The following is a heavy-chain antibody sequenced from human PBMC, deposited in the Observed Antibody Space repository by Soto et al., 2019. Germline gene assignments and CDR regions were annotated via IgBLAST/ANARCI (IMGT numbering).Heavy chain of an antibody. D-gene: IGHD5-12*01. V-gene: IGHV4-4*07. CDR2: IFSSGST. Sequence: PSETRSLPGGVLDCSIKTFYWAWFRQPAGKGLEWSGRIFSSGSTSFNPSLESRVAMSVDTSKNHFSLNLSSVTAADMAVYYCAREGSYSAYNFAHGIQLWSFDFWGQGALVTVSS. J-gene: IGHJ4*02. CDR3: AREGSYSAYNFAHGIQLWSFDF. CDR1: DCSIKTFY.